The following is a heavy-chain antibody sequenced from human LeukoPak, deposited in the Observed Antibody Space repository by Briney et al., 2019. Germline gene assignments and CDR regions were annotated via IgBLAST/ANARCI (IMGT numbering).Heavy chain of an antibody. Sequence: PSETLSLTCTVSGGSISNYYWSWIRQPPGKGLEWIGYIYYSGSTNYNPSLKSRVTISVDTSKNQFSLKLSSVTAADTAVYYCARGVRDPDLYYFDYWGQGTLVTVSS. CDR1: GGSISNYY. CDR3: ARGVRDPDLYYFDY. CDR2: IYYSGST. V-gene: IGHV4-59*01. J-gene: IGHJ4*02. D-gene: IGHD5-24*01.